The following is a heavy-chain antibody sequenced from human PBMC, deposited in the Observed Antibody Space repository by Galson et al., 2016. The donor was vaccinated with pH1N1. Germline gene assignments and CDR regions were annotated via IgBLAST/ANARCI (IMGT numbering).Heavy chain of an antibody. J-gene: IGHJ4*02. CDR1: GFSFSSYW. Sequence: SLRLSCAASGFSFSSYWMSWVSQAPGKGLEWVANIKQDGTEKYYVASVKGRFTISRDNAKNSLYLRMNSLRVEDTAVYYCVRAIGAKSAYWGQGTLVTVSS. D-gene: IGHD4/OR15-4a*01. CDR2: IKQDGTEK. CDR3: VRAIGAKSAY. V-gene: IGHV3-7*04.